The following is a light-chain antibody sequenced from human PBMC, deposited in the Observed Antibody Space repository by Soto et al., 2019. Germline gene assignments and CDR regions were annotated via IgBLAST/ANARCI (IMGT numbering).Light chain of an antibody. CDR3: SSYTSSSTL. CDR1: SSDVGGYNY. J-gene: IGLJ2*01. Sequence: QSALTQPASVSGSPGQSITISCTGTSSDVGGYNYVSWYQQHPGKAPKLMIYEVSNRPSGVSNRLSGSKSGNTASLTISGLQAEDEADYYCSSYTSSSTLFGGGTKVTVL. V-gene: IGLV2-14*01. CDR2: EVS.